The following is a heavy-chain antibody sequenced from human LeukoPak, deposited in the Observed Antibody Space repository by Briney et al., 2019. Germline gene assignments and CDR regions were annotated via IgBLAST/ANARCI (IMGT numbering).Heavy chain of an antibody. CDR2: IYYSGST. CDR3: ARRFFGTYYYDSSGYDYFDY. J-gene: IGHJ4*02. V-gene: IGHV4-39*01. D-gene: IGHD3-22*01. CDR1: GGSISSSSYY. Sequence: SETLSLTCTVSGGSISSSSYYWGWIRQPPGKGLEWIGSIYYSGSTYYNPSLKSRVTISVDTSKNHFSLKLSSVTAADTAVYYCARRFFGTYYYDSSGYDYFDYWGQGTLVTVSS.